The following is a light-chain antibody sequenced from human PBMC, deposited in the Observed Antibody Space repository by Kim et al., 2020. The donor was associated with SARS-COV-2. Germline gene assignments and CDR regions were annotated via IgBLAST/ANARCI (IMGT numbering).Light chain of an antibody. CDR1: NIGSKS. J-gene: IGLJ2*01. CDR2: YDS. Sequence: APGKTARITCGGNNIGSKSVHWNQQKPGQAPVLVIYYDSDRPSGIPERFSGSNSGNTATLTISRVEAGDEADYYCQVWDSSSDRVVFGGGTQLTVL. V-gene: IGLV3-21*04. CDR3: QVWDSSSDRVV.